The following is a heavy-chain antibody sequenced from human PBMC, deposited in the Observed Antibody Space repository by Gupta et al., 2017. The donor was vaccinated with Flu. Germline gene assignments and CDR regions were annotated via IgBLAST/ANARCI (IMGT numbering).Heavy chain of an antibody. CDR1: AFNFRAFA. J-gene: IGHJ5*02. Sequence: QVPLVESGGGVVQPGVPLRLSCAAACAFNFRAFARHGVRHASGKGLEWVAVIWHDGSNQYYIDSVKGRFTISRDNSKNILYLQMNNLKAEDTGVYYCARHYCNYSTCPYSRNCFDPWGQGTMVTVSS. V-gene: IGHV3-33*01. D-gene: IGHD2/OR15-2a*01. CDR2: IWHDGSNQ. CDR3: ARHYCNYSTCPYSRNCFDP.